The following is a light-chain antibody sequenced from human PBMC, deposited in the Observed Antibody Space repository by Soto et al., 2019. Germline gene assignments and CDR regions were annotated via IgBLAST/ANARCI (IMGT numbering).Light chain of an antibody. CDR3: QEYGSSRT. CDR1: QSIDTNY. J-gene: IGKJ1*01. CDR2: GAS. V-gene: IGKV3-20*01. Sequence: IVVTQSPGTLSLSPGERATLSCRASQSIDTNYFAWYQQKPGQAPRLLIYGASSRATDIPDRFSGSGSGTDFTLTISRLEPEDSAVYYCQEYGSSRTFGQGTKVEIK.